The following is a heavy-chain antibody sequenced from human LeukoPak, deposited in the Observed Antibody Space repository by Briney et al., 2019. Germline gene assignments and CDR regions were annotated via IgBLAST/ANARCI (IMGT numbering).Heavy chain of an antibody. Sequence: GGSLRLSCAASGFTFDDYGMSWVRQAPGKGLEWVSGINRNAGSTGYADSLKGRFTISRDNSKNTLYLQMNSLRAEDTAVYYCARGYLSSTRTDYFDYWGQGTLVTVSS. V-gene: IGHV3-20*04. CDR3: ARGYLSSTRTDYFDY. CDR1: GFTFDDYG. J-gene: IGHJ4*02. D-gene: IGHD6-13*01. CDR2: INRNAGST.